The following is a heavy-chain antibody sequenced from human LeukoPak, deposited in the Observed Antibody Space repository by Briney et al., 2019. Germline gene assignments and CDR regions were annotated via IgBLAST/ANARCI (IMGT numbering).Heavy chain of an antibody. CDR1: SYSLSTQYY. D-gene: IGHD3-16*01. CDR3: VGAPTGFTFAFPPSLES. CDR2: VSHTGSP. V-gene: IGHV4-38-2*02. J-gene: IGHJ4*02. Sequence: SETLSVTCTFSSYSLSTQYYWAWIRPPPGKPLEWISTVSHTGSPFYSPSLKSRVTISLDSSIKQFSLRLTHVTAADTAVYFCVGAPTGFTFAFPPSLESWGQGVLVTVSS.